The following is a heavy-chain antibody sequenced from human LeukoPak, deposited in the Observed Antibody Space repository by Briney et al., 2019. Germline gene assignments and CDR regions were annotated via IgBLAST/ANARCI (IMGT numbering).Heavy chain of an antibody. D-gene: IGHD6-13*01. J-gene: IGHJ4*02. V-gene: IGHV3-21*01. CDR2: ISSSSSYI. Sequence: GGSLRLSCAASGFTFSSYSMNWVRQAPGKGLEWVSSISSSSSYIYHADSVKGRFTISRDNAKNSLYLQMNSLRAEDTAVYYCARDNRQQLVFGYWGQGTLVTVSS. CDR3: ARDNRQQLVFGY. CDR1: GFTFSSYS.